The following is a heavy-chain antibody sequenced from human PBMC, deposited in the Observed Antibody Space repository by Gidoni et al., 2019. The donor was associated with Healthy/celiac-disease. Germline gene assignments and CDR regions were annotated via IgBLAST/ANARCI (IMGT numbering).Heavy chain of an antibody. CDR3: ARAGLYQLPENWFDP. Sequence: QVQLQQWGAGLLKPSETLSLTCAVYGGSFSAYYWSWIRQPPGKGLEWIGEINHSGSTNYNPSLKSRVTISVDTSKNQFSLKLSSVTAANTAVYYCARAGLYQLPENWFDPWGQGTLVTVSS. V-gene: IGHV4-34*01. D-gene: IGHD2-2*01. CDR1: GGSFSAYY. J-gene: IGHJ5*02. CDR2: INHSGST.